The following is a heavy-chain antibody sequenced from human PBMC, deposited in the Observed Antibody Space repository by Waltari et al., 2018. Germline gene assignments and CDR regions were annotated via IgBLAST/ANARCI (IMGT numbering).Heavy chain of an antibody. CDR1: GVTCDDYA. CDR3: IKDLSPGGADV. V-gene: IGHV3-9*01. D-gene: IGHD2-21*01. Sequence: VQRVESGGGLVQPGRSLRRACEAAGVTCDDYAMHWVRQAPGKGLEWVSGIFLESYRTGYADSVKGRFPVSRDNGKNSLFLQMNSLRPEDTAFYYCIKDLSPGGADVWGQGTTVTVSS. J-gene: IGHJ6*02. CDR2: IFLESYRT.